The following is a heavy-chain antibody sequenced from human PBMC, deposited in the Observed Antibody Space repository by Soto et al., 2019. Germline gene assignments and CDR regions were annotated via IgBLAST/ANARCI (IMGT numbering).Heavy chain of an antibody. CDR2: IRSKVHGETT. CDR3: TTDSYTSTRVVRFAY. J-gene: IGHJ4*01. D-gene: IGHD3-3*01. Sequence: GGSLRLSCAASGFDFNNAWINWVRQAPGKGLEWIGRIRSKVHGETTDFAVSVRGRFAITRDDSRNMVYMQMNALNTEDTAMYYCTTDSYTSTRVVRFAYWGFGTGVPVSS. CDR1: GFDFNNAW. V-gene: IGHV3-15*07.